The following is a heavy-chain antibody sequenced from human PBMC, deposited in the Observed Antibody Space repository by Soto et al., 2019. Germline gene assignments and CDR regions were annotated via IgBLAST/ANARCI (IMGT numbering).Heavy chain of an antibody. D-gene: IGHD4-17*01. CDR1: GFTFSSYG. CDR2: ISYDGSNK. CDR3: AKGPHYYGGNENFDY. V-gene: IGHV3-30*18. Sequence: GGSLRLSCAASGFTFSSYGMHWVRQAPGKGLEWVAVISYDGSNKYYADSVKGRFTISRDNSKNTLYLQMNSLRAEDTAVYYCAKGPHYYGGNENFDYWGQGTLVTVSS. J-gene: IGHJ4*02.